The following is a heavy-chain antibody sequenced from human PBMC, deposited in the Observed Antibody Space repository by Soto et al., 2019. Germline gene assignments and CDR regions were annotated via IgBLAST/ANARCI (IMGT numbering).Heavy chain of an antibody. Sequence: ASVKVSCKASGYIFTNYYIHWVRQAPGQGLEWMAIINPLPSSGSTNCAQKFQGRVTVTRDTSTSTVYMELSSLRSEDTAVYYCARDGQTTIFGVVTNYFDYWGQGTLVTVSS. CDR2: INPLPSSGST. V-gene: IGHV1-46*03. J-gene: IGHJ4*02. CDR3: ARDGQTTIFGVVTNYFDY. D-gene: IGHD3-3*01. CDR1: GYIFTNYY.